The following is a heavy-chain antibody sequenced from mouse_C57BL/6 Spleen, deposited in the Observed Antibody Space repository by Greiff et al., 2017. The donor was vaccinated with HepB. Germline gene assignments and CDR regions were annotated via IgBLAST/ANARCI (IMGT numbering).Heavy chain of an antibody. CDR1: GYTFTDYY. CDR3: ARSTYYYGSSYLY. V-gene: IGHV1-26*01. D-gene: IGHD1-1*01. J-gene: IGHJ2*01. Sequence: VQLQQSGPELVKPGASVKISCKASGYTFTDYYMNWVKQSHGKSLEWIGDINPNNGGTSYNQKFKGKATLTVDKSSSTAYMELRSLTSEDSAVYYCARSTYYYGSSYLYWGQGTTLTVSS. CDR2: INPNNGGT.